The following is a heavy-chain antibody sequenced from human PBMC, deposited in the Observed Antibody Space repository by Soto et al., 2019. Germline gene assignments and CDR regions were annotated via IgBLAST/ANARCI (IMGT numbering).Heavy chain of an antibody. J-gene: IGHJ4*02. V-gene: IGHV3-23*01. CDR3: AKDRSRSGGGSFDY. Sequence: EVQLLESGGGLVQPGGSLRVSCAASGFTFSTYGMSWVRQAPGKGLEWVSAISGSGGSTYYADSVKGRFTISRDNSKNTLYLQMNSLRAEDTAVYYCAKDRSRSGGGSFDYWGQGTLVTVSS. CDR2: ISGSGGST. D-gene: IGHD2-15*01. CDR1: GFTFSTYG.